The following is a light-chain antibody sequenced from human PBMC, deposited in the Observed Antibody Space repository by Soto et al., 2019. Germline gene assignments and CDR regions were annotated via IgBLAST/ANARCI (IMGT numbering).Light chain of an antibody. CDR1: QSVSSY. CDR3: QQRQYWPPIT. J-gene: IGKJ5*01. CDR2: DAS. V-gene: IGKV3-11*01. Sequence: VLTQSPATLSLSPGERATISCRASQSVSSYLAWYQQKPGQAPRLLIYDASNRATGVPARFSGSGSGTDFTLTISSLEPEDCAIYYCQQRQYWPPITFGQGTRLEIK.